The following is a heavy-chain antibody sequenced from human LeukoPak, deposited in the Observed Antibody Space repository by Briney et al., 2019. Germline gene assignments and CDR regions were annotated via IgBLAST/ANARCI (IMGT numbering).Heavy chain of an antibody. V-gene: IGHV1-46*01. CDR1: GYTFTSYY. J-gene: IGHJ4*02. CDR2: ISPSGGST. CDR3: ALLMVRGPFDY. Sequence: GASVKVSCKASGYTFTSYYMHWVRQAPGQGLEWMGVISPSGGSTTYAQKFQGRVTMTRDTSTSTLYMEVSSLRSEDTAVYYCALLMVRGPFDYWGQGTLVTVSS. D-gene: IGHD2-8*01.